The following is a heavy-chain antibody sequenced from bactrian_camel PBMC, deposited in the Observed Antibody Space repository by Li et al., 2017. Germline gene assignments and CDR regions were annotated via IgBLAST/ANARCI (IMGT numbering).Heavy chain of an antibody. V-gene: IGHV3-2*01. CDR1: GFTFPTYY. Sequence: HVQLVESGGGSVQAGETLRLSCTASGFTFPTYYMTWVRQVPGKGLQWVSSIYSDGRNTYYTDSVKGRFTISRDNAANTLYLQVNSLKPEDTALYYCATVPGSRLGNWGQGTQVTVS. J-gene: IGHJ4*01. CDR3: ATVPGSRLGN. CDR2: IYSDGRNT. D-gene: IGHD5*01.